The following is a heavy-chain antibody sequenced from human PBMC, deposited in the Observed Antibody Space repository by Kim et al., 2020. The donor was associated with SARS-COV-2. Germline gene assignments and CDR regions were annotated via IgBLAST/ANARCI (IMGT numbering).Heavy chain of an antibody. D-gene: IGHD2-8*01. J-gene: IGHJ6*02. Sequence: GGSLRLSCAASGFTFSNAWMCWVRQAPGKGLEWVGRIKSKTDGGTTDYAAPVKGRFPISRDDSKNTLYLQMNSLKTEDTAVYYCTSELVWYYGMDVWGQGTTVTVSS. CDR3: TSELVWYYGMDV. CDR1: GFTFSNAW. CDR2: IKSKTDGGTT. V-gene: IGHV3-15*01.